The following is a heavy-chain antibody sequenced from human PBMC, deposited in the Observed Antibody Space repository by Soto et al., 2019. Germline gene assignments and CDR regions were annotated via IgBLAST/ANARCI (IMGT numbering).Heavy chain of an antibody. J-gene: IGHJ3*02. Sequence: QVQLQQWGAGLLKPSETLSLTCAVFGGSVNSGNYYWSWIRQPPGKGLEWIGEMSHSGGTHFNPSLESRVTISGDTSKIQFSLKMSSVTAADTALYYCARVERGTATTVVDAFDIWGPGTMVTVSS. CDR2: MSHSGGT. CDR3: ARVERGTATTVVDAFDI. D-gene: IGHD1-1*01. V-gene: IGHV4-34*01. CDR1: GGSVNSGNYY.